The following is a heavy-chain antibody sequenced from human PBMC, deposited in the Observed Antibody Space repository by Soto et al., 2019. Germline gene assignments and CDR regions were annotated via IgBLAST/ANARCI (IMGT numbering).Heavy chain of an antibody. CDR1: RGTFSSYA. J-gene: IGHJ2*01. V-gene: IGHV1-69*13. Sequence: ASVKVSCKASRGTFSSYAISWVRQAPGQGLEWMGGIIPIFGTANYAQKFQGRVTITADESTSTAYMELSSLRSEDTAVYYCARDGQNRRYFDLWGRGTLVTVSS. CDR3: ARDGQNRRYFDL. CDR2: IIPIFGTA.